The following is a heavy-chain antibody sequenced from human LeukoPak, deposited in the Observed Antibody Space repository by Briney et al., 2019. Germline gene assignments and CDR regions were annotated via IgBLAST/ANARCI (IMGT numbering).Heavy chain of an antibody. V-gene: IGHV5-51*01. Sequence: GESLKISCKVSGYSFTSYWIGWVRQMPGKGLEWMGIIYPGDSDTRYSPSFQGQVTISADKSISTAYLQWSSLKASDTAMYYCARDRTYYYDSSGQGTYPDAFDIWGQGTVVTVSS. J-gene: IGHJ3*02. D-gene: IGHD3-22*01. CDR1: GYSFTSYW. CDR2: IYPGDSDT. CDR3: ARDRTYYYDSSGQGTYPDAFDI.